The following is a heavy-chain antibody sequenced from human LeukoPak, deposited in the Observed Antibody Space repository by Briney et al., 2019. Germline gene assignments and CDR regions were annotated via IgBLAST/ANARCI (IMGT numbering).Heavy chain of an antibody. D-gene: IGHD6-19*01. V-gene: IGHV3-30-3*01. CDR1: GFRFSDFT. Sequence: TGGSLRLSCAASGFRFSDFTMTWVRQAPGKGLEWVAVISYDGSNKYYADSVKGRFTISRDNSKNTLYLQMNSLRAEDTAVYYCARRRVVAGTRVLDYWGQGTLVTVSS. CDR3: ARRRVVAGTRVLDY. J-gene: IGHJ4*02. CDR2: ISYDGSNK.